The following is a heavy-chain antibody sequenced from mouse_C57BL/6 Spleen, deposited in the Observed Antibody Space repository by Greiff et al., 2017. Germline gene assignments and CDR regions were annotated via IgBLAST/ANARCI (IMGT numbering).Heavy chain of an antibody. CDR1: GYTFTDYY. J-gene: IGHJ3*01. Sequence: EVQLQQSGPVLVKPGASVKMSCKASGYTFTDYYMNWVKQSHGKSLEWIGVINPYNGGTSYNQKFKGKATLTVDKSSSTAYMELNSLTSEDSAVYYCARGKQFYYGNDGGFAYWGQGTLVTVSA. V-gene: IGHV1-19*01. CDR2: INPYNGGT. CDR3: ARGKQFYYGNDGGFAY. D-gene: IGHD2-2*01.